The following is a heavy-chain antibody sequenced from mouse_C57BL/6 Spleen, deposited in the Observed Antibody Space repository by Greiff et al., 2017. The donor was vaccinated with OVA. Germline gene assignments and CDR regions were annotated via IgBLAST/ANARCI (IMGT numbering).Heavy chain of an antibody. D-gene: IGHD2-4*01. V-gene: IGHV1-64*01. CDR3: ARGELDYENWYVDV. J-gene: IGHJ1*03. Sequence: QVQLQQPGAELVKPGASVKLSCKASGYTFTSYWMHWVKQRPGQGLEWIGMIHPNSGSTNYNEKFKSKATLTVDKSASTAYMQLSSLTSEDSAVYYCARGELDYENWYVDVWGTGTTVTVSS. CDR2: IHPNSGST. CDR1: GYTFTSYW.